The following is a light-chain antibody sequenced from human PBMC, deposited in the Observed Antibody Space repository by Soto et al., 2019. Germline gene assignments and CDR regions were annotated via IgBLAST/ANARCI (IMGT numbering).Light chain of an antibody. J-gene: IGLJ3*02. Sequence: SYELTQPSSVSVSPGLTARITCSGDLLAKKYARWFQQKPGQAPVLVIYKDSERPSGIPERFSGSSSGTTVTLTISGAQIEDEADYYCYSAADTKGVFGGGTKLTVL. CDR2: KDS. V-gene: IGLV3-27*01. CDR3: YSAADTKGV. CDR1: LLAKKY.